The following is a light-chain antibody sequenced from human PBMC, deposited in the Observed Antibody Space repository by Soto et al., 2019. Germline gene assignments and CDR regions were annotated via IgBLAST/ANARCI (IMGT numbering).Light chain of an antibody. Sequence: DIQLTQSPSFLSASVGDRVTITCRASQGISSYLAWYQQYPGQAPKLLIYAASTLQSGVPSSFSGSGSGTEFTLTISSLQPEDFATYYCQQLNSYPSDGHFTFGPGTKVDIK. V-gene: IGKV1-9*01. CDR3: QQLNSYPSDGHFT. CDR1: QGISSY. J-gene: IGKJ3*01. CDR2: AAS.